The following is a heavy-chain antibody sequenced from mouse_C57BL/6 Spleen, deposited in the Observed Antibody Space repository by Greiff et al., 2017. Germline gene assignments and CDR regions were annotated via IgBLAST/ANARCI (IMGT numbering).Heavy chain of an antibody. CDR1: GYTFTDYY. CDR3: ARGGFYSNLFAF. J-gene: IGHJ3*01. V-gene: IGHV1-26*01. CDR2: INPNNGGT. D-gene: IGHD2-5*01. Sequence: EVQLQQSGPELVKPGASVKISCKASGYTFTDYYMNWVKQSHGKSLEWIGDINPNNGGTSYNQKFKGKATLTVDKSSSTAYMELRSLTSEDSAVYYCARGGFYSNLFAFWGQGTLVTVSA.